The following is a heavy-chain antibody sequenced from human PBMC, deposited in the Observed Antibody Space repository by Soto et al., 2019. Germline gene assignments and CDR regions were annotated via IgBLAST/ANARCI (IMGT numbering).Heavy chain of an antibody. D-gene: IGHD6-13*01. V-gene: IGHV4-34*01. CDR3: ARRYSSSFDYYYGMDV. CDR1: GGSFSGYY. J-gene: IGHJ6*02. CDR2: INHSGST. Sequence: PSETLSLTCAVYGGSFSGYYWSWIRQPPGKGLEWIGEINHSGSTNYNPSLKSRVTISVDTSKNQFSLKLSSVTAADTAVYYCARRYSSSFDYYYGMDVWGQGTTVTVSS.